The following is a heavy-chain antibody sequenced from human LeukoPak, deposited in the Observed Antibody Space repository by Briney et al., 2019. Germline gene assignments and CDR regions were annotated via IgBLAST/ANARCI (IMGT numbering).Heavy chain of an antibody. CDR1: GFIFSDYE. CDR3: ARESVASRRVEN. J-gene: IGHJ4*02. D-gene: IGHD6-6*01. Sequence: GGSLRLSCAASGFIFSDYEMNWFRQAPGKGLEWVSYISSLSNAIYYADSLKGRFTISRDNAKYSLYLQMNSLRVEDTALYYCARESVASRRVENWGQGTLVTVSS. V-gene: IGHV3-48*03. CDR2: ISSLSNAI.